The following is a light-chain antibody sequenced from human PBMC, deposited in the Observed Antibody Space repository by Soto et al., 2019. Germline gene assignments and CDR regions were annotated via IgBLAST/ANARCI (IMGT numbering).Light chain of an antibody. Sequence: EIVLTQSPGTLSLSPGERATLSCRASQSVSSSYLAWYQQKPDQSPRLLFFGASSRATGTPDRFSGSGCGTDFTLTSSRLEHEDVAEYCCQQYDSSPRTFGQGTTVEIK. J-gene: IGKJ1*01. CDR1: QSVSSSY. V-gene: IGKV3-20*01. CDR3: QQYDSSPRT. CDR2: GAS.